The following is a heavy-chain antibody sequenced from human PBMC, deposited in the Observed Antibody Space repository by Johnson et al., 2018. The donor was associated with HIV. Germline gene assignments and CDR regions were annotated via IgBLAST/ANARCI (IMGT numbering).Heavy chain of an antibody. CDR3: ARREGTTGTFSAFDI. CDR2: INWNGGST. Sequence: VQLVESGGGLVQPGGSLRLSCAASGFTFSSYGMSWVRQAPGKGLEWVSGINWNGGSTGYADSVKGRFTISRDNAKNSLYLQMNSLRAEDTALYYCARREGTTGTFSAFDIWGQGTMVTVSS. CDR1: GFTFSSYG. D-gene: IGHD1-1*01. J-gene: IGHJ3*02. V-gene: IGHV3-20*04.